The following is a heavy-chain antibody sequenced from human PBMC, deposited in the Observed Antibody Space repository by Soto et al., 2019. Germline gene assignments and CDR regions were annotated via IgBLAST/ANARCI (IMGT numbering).Heavy chain of an antibody. CDR2: IYYSGST. Sequence: QVQLQESGPGLVKPSDTLSLTCAVSGYSISSSHWWGWIRQPPGKGLEWIGYIYYSGSTYYNPSLKRRVTMSVDTSKNQFSLKLSSVTAVDTAVYYCASTSVAGSSAFDIWVQGTMVTVSS. V-gene: IGHV4-28*01. J-gene: IGHJ3*02. D-gene: IGHD3-10*01. CDR3: ASTSVAGSSAFDI. CDR1: GYSISSSHW.